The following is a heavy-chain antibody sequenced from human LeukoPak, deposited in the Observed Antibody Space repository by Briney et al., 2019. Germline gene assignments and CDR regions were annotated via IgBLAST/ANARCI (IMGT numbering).Heavy chain of an antibody. CDR3: AKDPYDY. Sequence: GGSLRLSCAASGFTFSSYGMHWVRQAPGKGLEWVAVISYDGSNKYYADSVKGRFTISRDNSKNTLYLQMNSLRAEDTAVYYCAKDPYDYWGQGTLVTVSS. CDR2: ISYDGSNK. CDR1: GFTFSSYG. J-gene: IGHJ4*02. V-gene: IGHV3-30*18.